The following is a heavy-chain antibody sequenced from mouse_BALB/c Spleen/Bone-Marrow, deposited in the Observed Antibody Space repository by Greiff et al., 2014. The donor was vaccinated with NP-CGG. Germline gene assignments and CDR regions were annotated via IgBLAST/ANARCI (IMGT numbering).Heavy chain of an antibody. CDR2: INPYNDGT. V-gene: IGHV1-14*01. CDR3: AKGGNYRYDFDY. CDR1: GYTFTSYV. D-gene: IGHD2-12*01. J-gene: IGHJ2*01. Sequence: EVQLQESGPELVKPGASVKVSCKASGYTFTSYVMHWVKQKPGQGLEWIGYINPYNDGTKYNEKFKGKATLTSDKSSSTAYMELSRLSSEDSAVYYCAKGGNYRYDFDYWGQGTTLTVSS.